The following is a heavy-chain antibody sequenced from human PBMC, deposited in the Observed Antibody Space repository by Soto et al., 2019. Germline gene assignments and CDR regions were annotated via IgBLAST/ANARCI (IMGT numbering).Heavy chain of an antibody. D-gene: IGHD3-10*01. J-gene: IGHJ4*02. Sequence: PSQTLSLTCSLADGSVSIANWATCRSRPPGKGLEWLGEIYHGGSAYYNPSLKSRVTISVDKSKNQSPLKMSSVTAADTAVYSCARSLWFGEDYFDYWGQGPPVTVSS. CDR1: DGSVSIANW. V-gene: IGHV4-4*02. CDR2: IYHGGSA. CDR3: ARSLWFGEDYFDY.